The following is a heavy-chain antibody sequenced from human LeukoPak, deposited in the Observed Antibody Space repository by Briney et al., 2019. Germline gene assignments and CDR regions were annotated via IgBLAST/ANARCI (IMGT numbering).Heavy chain of an antibody. CDR1: GISFSSHG. D-gene: IGHD3-22*01. CDR3: ARARNDYDSNGFSFLDY. J-gene: IGHJ4*02. Sequence: PGGSLRLSCAASGISFSSHGMHCVRQAPGKGLEWVAVIWYDGSNIYYADPVKGRFSTSRDNSKNTLYLQMNSLRAEDTALYYCARARNDYDSNGFSFLDYWGQGTLVTVSS. CDR2: IWYDGSNI. V-gene: IGHV3-33*01.